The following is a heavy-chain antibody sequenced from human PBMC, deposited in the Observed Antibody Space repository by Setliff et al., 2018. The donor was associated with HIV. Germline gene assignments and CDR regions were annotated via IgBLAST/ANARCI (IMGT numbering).Heavy chain of an antibody. CDR3: ARAHLWFGESFPFDP. D-gene: IGHD3-10*01. CDR1: GYTFTSYG. J-gene: IGHJ5*02. Sequence: GASVKVSCKASGYTFTSYGINWVRQAPGQGLEWMGWINTKTGNPTYAQGFTGRFVFPLDTSVSTAHLQISSLKAEDTAVYYCARAHLWFGESFPFDPWGQGTLVTAPQ. CDR2: INTKTGNP. V-gene: IGHV7-4-1*02.